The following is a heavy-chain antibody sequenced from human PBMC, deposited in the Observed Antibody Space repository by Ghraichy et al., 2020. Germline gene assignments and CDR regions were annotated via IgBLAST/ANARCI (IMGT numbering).Heavy chain of an antibody. CDR2: IYYSGST. V-gene: IGHV4-59*01. D-gene: IGHD2-2*01. CDR1: GGSISSYY. Sequence: SETLSLTCTVSGGSISSYYWSWIRQPPGKGLEWIGYIYYSGSTNYNPSLKSRVTISVDTSKNQFSLKLSSVTAADTAVYYCARDKAYCSSTSCYATNWFDPWGQGTLVTVSS. J-gene: IGHJ5*02. CDR3: ARDKAYCSSTSCYATNWFDP.